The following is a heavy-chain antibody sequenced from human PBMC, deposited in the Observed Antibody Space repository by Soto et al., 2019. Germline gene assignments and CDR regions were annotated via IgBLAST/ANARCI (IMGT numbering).Heavy chain of an antibody. CDR2: IYYDGST. D-gene: IGHD3-10*01. CDR1: GGSITTSSYN. J-gene: IGHJ3*01. CDR3: VRFYGNAFDV. V-gene: IGHV4-39*02. Sequence: QLQLQESGPGLVKPSETLSLTCSVSGGSITTSSYNWDWIRQPPGKGLEWIGTIYYDGSTSYNPSLRSQGTISVDTSKNHFAMKVNSVTAADTAVYYCVRFYGNAFDVWGRGTVVTVSS.